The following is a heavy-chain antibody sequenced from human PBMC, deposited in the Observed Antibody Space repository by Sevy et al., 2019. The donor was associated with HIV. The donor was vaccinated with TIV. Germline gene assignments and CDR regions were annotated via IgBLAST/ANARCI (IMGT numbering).Heavy chain of an antibody. V-gene: IGHV3-30*18. J-gene: IGHJ6*02. CDR3: AKDISFGELLRYYYYYGMDV. D-gene: IGHD3-10*01. Sequence: GGSLRLSCAASGFTFSSYGMHWVRQAPGKGLEWVAVISYDGSNKYYADSVKGRFTISRDNSKNTLYLQMNSLRAEDTAVYYCAKDISFGELLRYYYYYGMDVWGQWTTVTVSS. CDR2: ISYDGSNK. CDR1: GFTFSSYG.